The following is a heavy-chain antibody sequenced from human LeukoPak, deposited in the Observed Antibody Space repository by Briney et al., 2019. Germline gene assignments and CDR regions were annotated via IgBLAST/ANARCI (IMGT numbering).Heavy chain of an antibody. J-gene: IGHJ4*02. V-gene: IGHV4-61*02. CDR2: IYTSGST. CDR1: GGSISSGSYY. CDR3: AREVVSAAKYDY. Sequence: SQTLSLTCTVSGGSISSGSYYWSWIRQPAGKGLEWIGRIYTSGSTNYNPSLKSRVTISVDTAKNQFSLKLSSVTAADTAVYYCAREVVSAAKYDYWGQGTLVTVSS. D-gene: IGHD2-2*01.